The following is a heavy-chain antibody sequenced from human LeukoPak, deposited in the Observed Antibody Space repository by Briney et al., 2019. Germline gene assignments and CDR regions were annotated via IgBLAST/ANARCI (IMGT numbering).Heavy chain of an antibody. J-gene: IGHJ4*02. Sequence: GGSLRLSCAASGFTFSDYSMNWVRQAPGKGLEWVSSISSSSIYIYYADSVKGRFTISRDNAENSLYLQMSSLRAEDTAVYFCAKDYYGSETYPIDYWGQGTLVTVSS. V-gene: IGHV3-21*04. CDR2: ISSSSIYI. CDR3: AKDYYGSETYPIDY. D-gene: IGHD3-10*01. CDR1: GFTFSDYS.